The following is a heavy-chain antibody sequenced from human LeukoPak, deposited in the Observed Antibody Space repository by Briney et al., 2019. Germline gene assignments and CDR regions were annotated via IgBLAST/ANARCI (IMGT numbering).Heavy chain of an antibody. D-gene: IGHD5-18*01. V-gene: IGHV4-39*01. CDR1: GGSISSRCYF. CDR3: ARDGYTYGSFDY. J-gene: IGHJ4*02. CDR2: IYYSGST. Sequence: PSQTLSLTCSVSGGSISSRCYFWGWLLQPPGNGLGWIGSIYYSGSTYSNPSLKSRVTISVDTSKSQFSLKLSSVTAADTAVYYCARDGYTYGSFDYWGQGTLVTVSS.